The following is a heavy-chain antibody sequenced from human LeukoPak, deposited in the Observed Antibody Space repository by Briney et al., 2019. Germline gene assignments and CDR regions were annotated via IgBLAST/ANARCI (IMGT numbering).Heavy chain of an antibody. CDR1: GFTFSGSA. J-gene: IGHJ4*02. D-gene: IGHD1-26*01. CDR2: IRSKANSYAT. CDR3: TTIRYSGSHGQVDY. V-gene: IGHV3-73*01. Sequence: PGGSLRLSCAASGFTFSGSAMHWVRQASGKGLEWVGRIRSKANSYATAYAASVKGRFTISRDDSKNTAYLQMNSLKTEDTAVYYCTTIRYSGSHGQVDYWGQGTLVTVSS.